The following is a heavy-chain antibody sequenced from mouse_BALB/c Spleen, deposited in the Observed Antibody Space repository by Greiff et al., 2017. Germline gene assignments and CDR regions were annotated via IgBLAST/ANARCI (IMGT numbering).Heavy chain of an antibody. CDR1: GFTFSDYY. CDR2: ISDGGSYT. D-gene: IGHD1-1*01. Sequence: EVMLVESGGGLVKPGGSLKLSCAASGFTFSDYYMYWVRQTPEKRLEWVATISDGGSYTYYPDSVKGRFTISRDNAKNNLYLQMSSLKSEDTAMYYCAKAFYGPRYAMDYWGQGTSVTVSS. V-gene: IGHV5-4*02. J-gene: IGHJ4*01. CDR3: AKAFYGPRYAMDY.